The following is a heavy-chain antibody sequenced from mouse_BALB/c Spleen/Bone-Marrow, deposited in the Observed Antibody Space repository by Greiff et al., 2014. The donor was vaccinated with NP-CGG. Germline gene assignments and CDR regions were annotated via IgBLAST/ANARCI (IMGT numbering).Heavy chain of an antibody. D-gene: IGHD2-4*01. Sequence: EVHLVESGGDLVRPGGSLKLSRAASGFTFSSYDMSWVRQTPDKRLEWVATIGSGGSYTYYPDRVKGRFTISRDNAKNTLYLQMSSLKSEDTAMYYCSRLSYDYDGAWFAYWGQGTLVTVSA. CDR1: GFTFSSYD. CDR2: IGSGGSYT. V-gene: IGHV5-6*01. J-gene: IGHJ3*01. CDR3: SRLSYDYDGAWFAY.